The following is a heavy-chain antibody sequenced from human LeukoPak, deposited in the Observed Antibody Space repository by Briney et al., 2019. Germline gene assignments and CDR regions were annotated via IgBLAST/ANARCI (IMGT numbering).Heavy chain of an antibody. J-gene: IGHJ4*02. V-gene: IGHV1-69*01. CDR2: NIPIFGTA. D-gene: IGHD4-17*01. Sequence: GSSVKVSCKASGGTFSSYAISWVRQAPGQGLEWMGGNIPIFGTANYAQKFQGRVTITADESTSTAYMELSSLRSEDTAVYYCARESYGDYRAGGFDYWGQGTLVTVSS. CDR3: ARESYGDYRAGGFDY. CDR1: GGTFSSYA.